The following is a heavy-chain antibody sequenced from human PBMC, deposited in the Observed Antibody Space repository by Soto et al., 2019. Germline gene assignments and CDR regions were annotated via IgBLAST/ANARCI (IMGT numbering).Heavy chain of an antibody. Sequence: PSETLSLTCTVSGGSISSSSYYWGWIRQPPGKGLEWIGSIYYSGSTYYNPSLKSRVTISVDTSKNQFSLKLSSVTAADTAVYYCARFRSQYYDFWSGRVANYGMDVWGQGTTVTVSS. V-gene: IGHV4-39*01. CDR1: GGSISSSSYY. CDR3: ARFRSQYYDFWSGRVANYGMDV. D-gene: IGHD3-3*01. J-gene: IGHJ6*02. CDR2: IYYSGST.